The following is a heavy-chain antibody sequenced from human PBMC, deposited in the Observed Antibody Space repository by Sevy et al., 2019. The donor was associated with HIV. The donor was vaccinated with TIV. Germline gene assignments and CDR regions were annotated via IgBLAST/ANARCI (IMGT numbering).Heavy chain of an antibody. J-gene: IGHJ6*02. CDR1: GFTFSSYA. D-gene: IGHD2-15*01. CDR2: ISSSGRST. V-gene: IGHV3-23*01. CDR3: AKGYCSGGGCPRDYYYYGMDV. Sequence: GGSLRLSCAASGFTFSSYAMNWVRQAPGKGLEWVSSISSSGRSTYYADSVEGRFTISRDNSENTLYLQTNSLRADDTAVYYCAKGYCSGGGCPRDYYYYGMDVWGQGTTVTVSS.